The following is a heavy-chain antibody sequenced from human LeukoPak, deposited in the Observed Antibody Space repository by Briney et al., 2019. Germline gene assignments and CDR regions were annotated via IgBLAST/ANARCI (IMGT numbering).Heavy chain of an antibody. CDR2: ISYDGSNK. CDR1: GFTFSSYG. V-gene: IGHV3-30*19. J-gene: IGHJ4*02. Sequence: PGRSLRLSCAASGFTFSSYGMHWVRQAPGKGLEWVAVISYDGSNKYYADSVKGRFTISRDNSKNTLFLQLNSLRTEDTAVYYCARESSSSYPVAYYFDYWGQGTLVTVSS. D-gene: IGHD6-6*01. CDR3: ARESSSSYPVAYYFDY.